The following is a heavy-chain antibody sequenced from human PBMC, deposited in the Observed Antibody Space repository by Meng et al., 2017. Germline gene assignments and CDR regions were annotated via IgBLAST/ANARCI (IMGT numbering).Heavy chain of an antibody. CDR3: ARVGKVVTAPLTY. CDR2: INHSGST. CDR1: GGSFSGYY. J-gene: IGHJ4*02. V-gene: IGHV4-34*01. D-gene: IGHD2-21*02. Sequence: QVPLQQWGAGLLKPSETLSLTCAVYGGSFSGYYWSWIRHPPGKGLEWIGEINHSGSTNYNPSLKSRVTISVDTSKNQFSLKLSSVTAADTAVYYCARVGKVVTAPLTYWGQGTLVTVSS.